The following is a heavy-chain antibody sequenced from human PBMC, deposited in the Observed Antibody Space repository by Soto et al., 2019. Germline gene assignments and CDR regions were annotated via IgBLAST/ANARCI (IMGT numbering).Heavy chain of an antibody. V-gene: IGHV4-31*03. Sequence: QVQLQESGPGLVKPSQTLSLTCTVSGGSISSGGYYWSWIRQHPGKGLEWIGYIYYSGSTYYNPSLKSRVTISVDTSKNQFSLKLSSVTAADTAVYYCARISRDGYNFGAFDIWGQGTMVTVSS. CDR3: ARISRDGYNFGAFDI. D-gene: IGHD5-12*01. J-gene: IGHJ3*02. CDR2: IYYSGST. CDR1: GGSISSGGYY.